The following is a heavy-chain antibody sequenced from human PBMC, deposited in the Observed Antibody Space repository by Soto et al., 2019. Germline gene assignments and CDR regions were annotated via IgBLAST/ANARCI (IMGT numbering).Heavy chain of an antibody. Sequence: PSETLSLTCTVSGGSVSSGSYYWSWIRQPPGKGLEWIGYIYYSGSTNYNPSLKSRVTISVDTSKNQFSLKLSSVTAADTAVYYCARARGAVAGFWFDPWGQGTLVTVSS. J-gene: IGHJ5*02. D-gene: IGHD6-19*01. CDR1: GGSVSSGSYY. CDR2: IYYSGST. CDR3: ARARGAVAGFWFDP. V-gene: IGHV4-61*01.